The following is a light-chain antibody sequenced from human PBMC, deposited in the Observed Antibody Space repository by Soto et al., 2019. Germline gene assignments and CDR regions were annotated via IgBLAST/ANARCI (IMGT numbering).Light chain of an antibody. CDR2: EVS. V-gene: IGLV1-40*01. CDR1: NSNLGAGYD. CDR3: SSYTSSSTDV. J-gene: IGLJ1*01. Sequence: QSVLTQPPSVSGAPGQRVTISCTGNNSNLGAGYDVHWYQQLPGAAPKLTIYEVSNRPSGVSNRFSGSKSGNTASLTISGLQAEDEAEYYCSSYTSSSTDVFGTGTKVTVL.